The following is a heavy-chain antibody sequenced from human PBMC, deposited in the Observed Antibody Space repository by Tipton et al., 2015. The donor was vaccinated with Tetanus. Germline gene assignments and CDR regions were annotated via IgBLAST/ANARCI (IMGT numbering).Heavy chain of an antibody. D-gene: IGHD3-10*01. CDR2: IWNDGNNK. CDR3: ARDHTFTVSHSRGGLDS. CDR1: GFSFSSYG. V-gene: IGHV3-33*01. J-gene: IGHJ4*02. Sequence: SGFSFSSYGMHWVRQAPGKGLEWVAIIWNDGNNKYYADSVKGRFTISRDNSENTLYLQMNSLRDEDTAVYYCARDHTFTVSHSRGGLDSWGQGTLVAVSS.